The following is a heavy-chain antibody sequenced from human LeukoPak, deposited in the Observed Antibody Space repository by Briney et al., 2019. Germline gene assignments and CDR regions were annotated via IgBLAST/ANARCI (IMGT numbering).Heavy chain of an antibody. D-gene: IGHD3-22*01. V-gene: IGHV3-48*01. CDR3: AKDFSVYYYDSRVLDY. CDR2: ISSSTTII. Sequence: GGSLRLSCAASGFTFSTYGMNWVRQAPGKGLEWVSYISSSTTIIYYADSVKGRFTISRDNSKNTLYLQMNRLRAEDTAVYYCAKDFSVYYYDSRVLDYWGQGTLVTVSS. J-gene: IGHJ4*02. CDR1: GFTFSTYG.